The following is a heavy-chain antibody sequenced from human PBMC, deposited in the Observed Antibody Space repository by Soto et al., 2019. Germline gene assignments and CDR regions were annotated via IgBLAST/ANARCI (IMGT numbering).Heavy chain of an antibody. Sequence: GGSLRLSCAASGFTFSSYDMHWVRQATGEGLEWVSAIGTAGDTYYPGSVKGRFTISRENAKNSLYLQMSSLRAEDTAVYYCARGGSRDGYNYGFDYWGQGTLVTVSS. V-gene: IGHV3-13*01. D-gene: IGHD5-12*01. J-gene: IGHJ4*02. CDR1: GFTFSSYD. CDR3: ARGGSRDGYNYGFDY. CDR2: IGTAGDT.